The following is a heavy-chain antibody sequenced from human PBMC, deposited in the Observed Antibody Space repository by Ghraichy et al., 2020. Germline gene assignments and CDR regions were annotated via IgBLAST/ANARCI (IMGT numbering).Heavy chain of an antibody. Sequence: SLRLSCAASGFTFSSYGMHWVRQAPGKGLEWVALIWYDGSKKYYGDSVQGRFTISRDDSKNTLYLQMNSLRAEDTAVYFCARDPGVRSYYFDYWGQGTLVTVSS. CDR1: GFTFSSYG. J-gene: IGHJ4*02. CDR3: ARDPGVRSYYFDY. V-gene: IGHV3-33*01. CDR2: IWYDGSKK. D-gene: IGHD3-10*01.